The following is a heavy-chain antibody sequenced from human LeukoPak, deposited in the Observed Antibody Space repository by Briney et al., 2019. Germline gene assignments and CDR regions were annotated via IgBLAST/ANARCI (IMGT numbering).Heavy chain of an antibody. V-gene: IGHV3-7*01. Sequence: GGSLRLSCAASGFTFSAYWMSWVRQTPGEGLEWVAHIKQDGSEKNYVDSVKGRFTSSRDNAKDSLVLQMDGLRAEDTAVYYCARDKMSGDSYFDYWVQGILVTVSS. J-gene: IGHJ4*02. CDR1: GFTFSAYW. CDR2: IKQDGSEK. CDR3: ARDKMSGDSYFDY. D-gene: IGHD1-26*01.